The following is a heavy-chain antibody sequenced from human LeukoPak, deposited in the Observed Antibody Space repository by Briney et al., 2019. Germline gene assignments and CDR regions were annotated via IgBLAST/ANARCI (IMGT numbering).Heavy chain of an antibody. CDR2: ISSSSSYI. CDR3: ARAFTPRSGSGSWEFDY. J-gene: IGHJ4*02. D-gene: IGHD3-10*01. CDR1: GFTFSSYS. V-gene: IGHV3-21*01. Sequence: PGGSLRLSCAASGFTFSSYSMNWVRQAPGKGLEWVSSISSSSSYIYYADSVKGRFTISRDNAKNSLYLQMNSLRAEDTAVYYCARAFTPRSGSGSWEFDYWGQGTLVTVSS.